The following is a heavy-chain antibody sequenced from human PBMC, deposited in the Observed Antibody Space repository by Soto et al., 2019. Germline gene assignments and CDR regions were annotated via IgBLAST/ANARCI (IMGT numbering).Heavy chain of an antibody. J-gene: IGHJ3*02. Sequence: GESLKISCKGSGYSFTSYWISWVRQMPGKGLEWMGRIYPSDSYTNYSPSFQGHVTISVDKSISTANLQWSSLKASDTAMYYCASSVFYGEHAFDIWGQGTMVTVSS. D-gene: IGHD4-17*01. CDR2: IYPSDSYT. CDR1: GYSFTSYW. CDR3: ASSVFYGEHAFDI. V-gene: IGHV5-10-1*01.